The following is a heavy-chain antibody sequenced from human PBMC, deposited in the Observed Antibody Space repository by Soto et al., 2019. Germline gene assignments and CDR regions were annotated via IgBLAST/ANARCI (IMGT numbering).Heavy chain of an antibody. Sequence: SETLSLTCTVSGGSISSSNSYWGWIRQPPGKGLEWIGYIYYSGSTNYNPSLKSRVTISVDTSKNQFSLKLSSVTAADTAVYYCARAGTGTTFDYWGQGTLVTVSS. J-gene: IGHJ4*02. CDR3: ARAGTGTTFDY. V-gene: IGHV4-61*05. CDR2: IYYSGST. CDR1: GGSISSSNSY. D-gene: IGHD1-7*01.